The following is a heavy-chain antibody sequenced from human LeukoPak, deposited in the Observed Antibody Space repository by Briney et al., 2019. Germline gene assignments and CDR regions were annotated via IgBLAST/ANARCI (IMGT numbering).Heavy chain of an antibody. CDR1: GGSISSYY. CDR2: IYHSGST. CDR3: ARGNSGYSGYYYYGMDV. Sequence: PSETLSLTCSVSGGSISSYYWSWIRQPPGKGLEWIGYIYHSGSTYYNPSLKSRVTISLDTSKNQFSLKLSSVTAADTAVYYCARGNSGYSGYYYYGMDVWGQGTTVTVSS. J-gene: IGHJ6*02. D-gene: IGHD5-12*01. V-gene: IGHV4-59*01.